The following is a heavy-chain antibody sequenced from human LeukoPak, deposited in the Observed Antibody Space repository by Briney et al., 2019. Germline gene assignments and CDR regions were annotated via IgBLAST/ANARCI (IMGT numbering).Heavy chain of an antibody. V-gene: IGHV3-66*01. J-gene: IGHJ4*02. CDR1: EFSVGSNY. Sequence: GGSLRLSCAASEFSVGSNYMTWVRQAPGKGLEWVSLIYSGGSTYYADSVKGRFTISRDNAKNSLYLQMNNLRADDTAVYYCTRDPRHLDYWGQGTLVTVSS. CDR2: IYSGGST. CDR3: TRDPRHLDY.